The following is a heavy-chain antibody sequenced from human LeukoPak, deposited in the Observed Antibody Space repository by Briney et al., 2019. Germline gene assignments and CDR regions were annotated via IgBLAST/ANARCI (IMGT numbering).Heavy chain of an antibody. CDR2: ISDRGRT. CDR1: GGSIRSTTYY. V-gene: IGHV4-39*01. J-gene: IGHJ4*02. CDR3: ATGQRGYYYDSSGNFDY. Sequence: PSETLSLTCTVSGGSIRSTTYYWGWIRQPPGKGLEWIGDISDRGRTYNNPSLKSRVTISVDTSRNQFSLKLSSVTAADTAVYYCATGQRGYYYDSSGNFDYWGQGTLVTVSS. D-gene: IGHD3-22*01.